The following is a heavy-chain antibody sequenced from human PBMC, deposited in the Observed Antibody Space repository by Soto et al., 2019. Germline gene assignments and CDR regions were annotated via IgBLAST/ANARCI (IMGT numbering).Heavy chain of an antibody. Sequence: GGSLRLSCAASGFTFSSYEMNWVRQAPGKGLEWVSYISSSGSTIYYADSVKGRFTISRDNAKNSLYLQMNSLRAEDTAVYYCARDPVRIQLGPFFDYWGQGTLVTVSS. CDR1: GFTFSSYE. CDR2: ISSSGSTI. CDR3: ARDPVRIQLGPFFDY. D-gene: IGHD1-1*01. J-gene: IGHJ4*02. V-gene: IGHV3-48*03.